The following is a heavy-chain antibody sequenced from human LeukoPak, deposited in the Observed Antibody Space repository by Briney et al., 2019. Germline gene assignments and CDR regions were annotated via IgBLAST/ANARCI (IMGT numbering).Heavy chain of an antibody. V-gene: IGHV4-34*01. D-gene: IGHD2-2*02. CDR1: GGSFSGYY. CDR2: INHSGST. J-gene: IGHJ6*02. CDR3: ARAGCSSTSCYTPPKYYYYYYGMDV. Sequence: SETLSLTCAVYGGSFSGYYWSWIRQPPGKGLEWIGEINHSGSTNYNPSLKSRVTISVDTSKNQFSLKLSSVTAADTAVYYCARAGCSSTSCYTPPKYYYYYYGMDVWGQGTTVTVSS.